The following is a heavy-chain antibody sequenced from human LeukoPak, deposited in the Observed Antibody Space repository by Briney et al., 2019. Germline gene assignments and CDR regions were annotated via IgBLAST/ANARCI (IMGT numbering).Heavy chain of an antibody. V-gene: IGHV1-8*01. CDR1: GYSITSYD. CDR3: ARGGTLVRGVAILYGMDV. J-gene: IGHJ6*02. Sequence: GASVKVSCRASGYSITSYDINWVRQAAGQGLEWVGWMNSNSGNTGYARKFQGRVTLTRETSINTAYMEVNSLTSEDTAVYYCARGGTLVRGVAILYGMDVWGQGTTVTVSS. D-gene: IGHD3-10*01. CDR2: MNSNSGNT.